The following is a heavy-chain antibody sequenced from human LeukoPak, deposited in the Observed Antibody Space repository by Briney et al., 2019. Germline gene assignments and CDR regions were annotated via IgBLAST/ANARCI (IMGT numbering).Heavy chain of an antibody. V-gene: IGHV4-59*01. CDR3: ASIKPTYYDILTDYLGVQYYYYGMDV. CDR2: IYYSGST. Sequence: SETLSLTCTVSGGSISSYYWSWVRQPPGERLEWIGYIYYSGSTNYNPSLKSRVIISIDTSNSQCYLKLRSVTAADTAVYYCASIKPTYYDILTDYLGVQYYYYGMDVRGQGTTVTVSS. D-gene: IGHD3-9*01. CDR1: GGSISSYY. J-gene: IGHJ6*02.